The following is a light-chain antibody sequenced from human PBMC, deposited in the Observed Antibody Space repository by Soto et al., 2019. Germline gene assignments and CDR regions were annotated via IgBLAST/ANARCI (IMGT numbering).Light chain of an antibody. CDR1: SSDVGGYNY. J-gene: IGLJ1*01. CDR3: SSYAGSNAYL. Sequence: SALTRPPYASGSPGQSVTISCTGTSSDVGGYNYVSWYQQHPGKAPKLMIYEVSKRPSGVPDRFSGSKSGNTASLTVSGLHAEDEADYYCSSYAGSNAYLFGTGTKVTV. V-gene: IGLV2-8*01. CDR2: EVS.